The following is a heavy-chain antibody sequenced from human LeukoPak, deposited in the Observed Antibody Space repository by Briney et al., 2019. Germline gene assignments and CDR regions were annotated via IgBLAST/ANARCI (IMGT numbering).Heavy chain of an antibody. D-gene: IGHD3-22*01. CDR3: ARDGITMIVSRDDAFDI. CDR2: IIPILGIA. J-gene: IGHJ3*02. CDR1: GGTFSSYA. Sequence: ASVKVSCKASGGTFSSYAISRVRQAPGQGLEWMGRIIPILGIANYAQKFQGRVTITADKSTSTAYMELSSLRSEDTAVYYCARDGITMIVSRDDAFDIWGQGTMVTVSS. V-gene: IGHV1-69*04.